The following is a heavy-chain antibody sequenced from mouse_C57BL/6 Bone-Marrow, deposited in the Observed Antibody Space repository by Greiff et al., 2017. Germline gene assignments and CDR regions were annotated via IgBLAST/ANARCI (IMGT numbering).Heavy chain of an antibody. CDR2: IDPSDSYT. Sequence: QVQLQQPGAELVRPGTSVKLSCKASGYTFTSYWMHWVKQRPGQGLEWIGVIDPSDSYTNYNQKFKGKATLTVDTSSSTAYMQLSSLTSEDSAVYYCARGNYRFAYWGQGTLVTVSA. J-gene: IGHJ3*01. V-gene: IGHV1-59*01. CDR1: GYTFTSYW. CDR3: ARGNYRFAY. D-gene: IGHD2-1*01.